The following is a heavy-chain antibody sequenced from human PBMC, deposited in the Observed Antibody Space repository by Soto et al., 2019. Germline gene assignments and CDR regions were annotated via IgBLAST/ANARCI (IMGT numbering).Heavy chain of an antibody. CDR2: ISAHNGNT. D-gene: IGHD1-1*01. Sequence: QVHLVQSGAEVKKPEASVKVSCKGSGYAFTTYGITWVRQAPGQGLEWMGWISAHNGNTNYAQKLQGRVTVTRDTSTSTAYMELRSLGSAGTAVYYCARGRYGDYWGQGALVTVSS. J-gene: IGHJ4*02. V-gene: IGHV1-18*01. CDR3: ARGRYGDY. CDR1: GYAFTTYG.